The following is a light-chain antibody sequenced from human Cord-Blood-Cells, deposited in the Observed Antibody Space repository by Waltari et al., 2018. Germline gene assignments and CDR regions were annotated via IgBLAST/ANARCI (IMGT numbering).Light chain of an antibody. CDR1: RSDVGSYNL. CDR3: CSYAGSSTLV. V-gene: IGLV2-23*01. CDR2: EGS. J-gene: IGLJ2*01. Sequence: QSALPQPASVSGSPGQSITISCTGTRSDVGSYNLVSWYQQHPVKAPKLMIYEGSKRPSGVSNRFSGSKSGNTASLTISGLQAEDEADYYCCSYAGSSTLVFGGGTKLTVL.